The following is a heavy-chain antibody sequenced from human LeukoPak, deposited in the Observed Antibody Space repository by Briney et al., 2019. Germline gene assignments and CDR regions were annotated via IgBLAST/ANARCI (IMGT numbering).Heavy chain of an antibody. CDR2: IAVGSGNT. CDR3: AAPGYSYAYGIDGFDI. J-gene: IGHJ3*02. D-gene: IGHD5-18*01. V-gene: IGHV1-58*02. CDR1: GFTFTRYT. Sequence: AVKVSYKASGFTFTRYTMQWVRQARGQRLEWIGWIAVGSGNTNYAQKFQERVTITRDMSTSTAYMELSSLRSEDTAVYYCAAPGYSYAYGIDGFDIWGQGTMVTVSS.